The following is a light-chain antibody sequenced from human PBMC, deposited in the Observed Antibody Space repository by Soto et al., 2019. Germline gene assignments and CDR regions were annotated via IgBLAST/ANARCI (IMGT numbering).Light chain of an antibody. Sequence: DIVMTQSPDSLAVSLGERATISCKSSQTISYTSINKTYLAWYQQRPGQPPKLLIYWASIRGSGVPDRLSGSGFGTDFTLTISSLQTEVVAVYYCQQYFSYPLTFGGGTKVEVK. J-gene: IGKJ4*01. CDR3: QQYFSYPLT. CDR2: WAS. CDR1: QTISYTSINKTY. V-gene: IGKV4-1*01.